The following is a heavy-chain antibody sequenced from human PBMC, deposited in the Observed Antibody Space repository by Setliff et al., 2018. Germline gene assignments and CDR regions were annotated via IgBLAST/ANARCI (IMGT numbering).Heavy chain of an antibody. CDR1: GFTYKNDW. V-gene: IGHV3-7*03. CDR2: INPDGSEK. D-gene: IGHD3-10*01. Sequence: GGSLKISCGASGFTYKNDWVSWVRQAPGKGLEWLASINPDGSEKYYVDSVKGRFTISRDNAKNSLSLQMNGLRPEDTAVYYCARLGITMVKGVIPDYWGQGTLVTVSS. J-gene: IGHJ4*02. CDR3: ARLGITMVKGVIPDY.